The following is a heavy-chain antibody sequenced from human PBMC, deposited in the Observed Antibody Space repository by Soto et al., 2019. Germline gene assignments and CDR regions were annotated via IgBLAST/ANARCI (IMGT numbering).Heavy chain of an antibody. J-gene: IGHJ4*02. CDR1: GFAFSSYG. CDR2: ISYDGSLQ. V-gene: IGHV3-30*03. Sequence: QAQLVESGGGVVQPGRSLRLSCAASGFAFSSYGMQWVRQAPGTGLEWVAVISYDGSLQHYADSVKGRFTISRDNSKNMVLLQMSSLRAEDTAVYYCVSDSGYGHASVPYSWGQGTLVSVSS. CDR3: VSDSGYGHASVPYS. D-gene: IGHD5-18*01.